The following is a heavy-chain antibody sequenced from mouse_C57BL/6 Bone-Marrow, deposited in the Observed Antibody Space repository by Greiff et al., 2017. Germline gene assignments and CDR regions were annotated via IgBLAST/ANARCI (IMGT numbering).Heavy chain of an antibody. CDR2: ISDGGSYT. V-gene: IGHV5-4*01. CDR3: AREGGLRWFAY. Sequence: EVQRVESGGGLVKPGGSLKLSCAASGFTFSSYAMSWVRQTPEKRLEWVATISDGGSYTYYPDNVKGRFTISRDNAKNNLYLQMSHLKSEDTAMYYCAREGGLRWFAYWGQGTLVTVSA. J-gene: IGHJ3*01. D-gene: IGHD2-4*01. CDR1: GFTFSSYA.